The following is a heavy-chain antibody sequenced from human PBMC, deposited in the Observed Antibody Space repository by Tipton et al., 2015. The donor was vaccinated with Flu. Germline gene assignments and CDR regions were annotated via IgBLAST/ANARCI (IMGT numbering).Heavy chain of an antibody. CDR1: GDSISGGYY. CDR2: INDSGNT. J-gene: IGHJ5*01. V-gene: IGHV4-38-2*01. Sequence: TLSLTRAVSGDSISGGYYWGWIRQPPGRGLEWIGNINDSGNTYHNPSLKSRVIMSVDRSRNHFSLRLTSVTAADTAVYYRARRDYSNYVSDAKNWFHSWGRGTLVTVSS. CDR3: ARRDYSNYVSDAKNWFHS. D-gene: IGHD4-11*01.